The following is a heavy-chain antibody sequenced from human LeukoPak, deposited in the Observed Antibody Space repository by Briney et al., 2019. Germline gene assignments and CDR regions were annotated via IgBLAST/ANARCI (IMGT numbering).Heavy chain of an antibody. D-gene: IGHD6-19*01. J-gene: IGHJ3*02. CDR3: ARDRGSGWYDAFDI. CDR1: GRSISSYY. CDR2: IYYSGST. V-gene: IGHV4-59*01. Sequence: SETLSLTCTVSGRSISSYYWSWIRQPPGKGLEWIGYIYYSGSTNYNPSLKSRVTISVDTSKNQFSLKLSSVTAADTAVYYCARDRGSGWYDAFDIWGQGTMVTVSS.